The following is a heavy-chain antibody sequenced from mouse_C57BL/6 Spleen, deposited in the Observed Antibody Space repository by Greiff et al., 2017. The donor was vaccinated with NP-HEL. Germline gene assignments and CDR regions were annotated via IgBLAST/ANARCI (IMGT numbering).Heavy chain of an antibody. D-gene: IGHD1-1*01. V-gene: IGHV1-50*01. CDR1: GYTFTSYW. CDR3: ARFGRSYGY. CDR2: IDPSDSYT. Sequence: QVQLQQPGAELVKPGASVKLSCKASGYTFTSYWMQWVKQRPGQGLEWIGEIDPSDSYTNYNQKFKGKATLTVDTSSSTAYMQLSSLTSEDSAVYYCARFGRSYGYWGQGTTLTVSS. J-gene: IGHJ2*01.